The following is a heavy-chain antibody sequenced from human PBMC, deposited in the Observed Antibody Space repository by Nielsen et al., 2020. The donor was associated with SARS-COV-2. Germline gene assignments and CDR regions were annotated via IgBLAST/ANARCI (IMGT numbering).Heavy chain of an antibody. J-gene: IGHJ6*03. CDR1: GGSFSGYY. Sequence: SEPLSLTCAVYGGSFSGYYWSWIRQPPGKGLEWIGNISYSGSTNYNPSLKSRVTISVDTSKNQFSLKVNSVTAADTAVYYCARDPLGYMDVWGKGTTVTVSS. V-gene: IGHV4-59*01. CDR2: ISYSGST. CDR3: ARDPLGYMDV. D-gene: IGHD7-27*01.